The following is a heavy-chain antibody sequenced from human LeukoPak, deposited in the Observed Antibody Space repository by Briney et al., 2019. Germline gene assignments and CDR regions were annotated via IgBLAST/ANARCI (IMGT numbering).Heavy chain of an antibody. CDR1: GFTFSSSA. CDR2: IKQDESEK. V-gene: IGHV3-7*01. Sequence: GGSLRLSCAASGFTFSSSAMSWVRQAPGKGLERVANIKQDESEKYYVDSVKGRFTISRDNAKNSLYLQMNSLRAEDTAVYYCARVSGYSSGYGAFDIWGQGTMVTVFS. D-gene: IGHD5-18*01. J-gene: IGHJ3*02. CDR3: ARVSGYSSGYGAFDI.